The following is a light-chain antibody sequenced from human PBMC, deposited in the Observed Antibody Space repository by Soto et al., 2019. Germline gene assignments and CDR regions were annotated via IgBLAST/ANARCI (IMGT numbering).Light chain of an antibody. CDR3: SSYTSSSTRV. CDR2: EVS. CDR1: SSDVGAYDY. V-gene: IGLV2-14*03. J-gene: IGLJ1*01. Sequence: QSVLTQPASVSGSPGQSIAISCIGTSSDVGAYDYVSWYQQHPDRAPKLMIYEVSNRPSGVSNRFSGSKSVNTATLTISGLQAADEADYYCSSYTSSSTRVFGTGTKSPS.